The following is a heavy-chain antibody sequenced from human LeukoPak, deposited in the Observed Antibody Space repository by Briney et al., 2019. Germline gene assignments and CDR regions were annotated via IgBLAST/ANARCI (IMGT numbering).Heavy chain of an antibody. CDR2: INPSGGST. CDR1: GYTLTELS. V-gene: IGHV1-46*01. CDR3: ASQGPSHCSNGVCSVD. Sequence: GASVKVSCKVSGYTLTELSMHWVRQAPGQALEWMGIINPSGGSTTYAQKFQGRVTMTRDMSTSTVYMELSSLRSEDTAVYYCASQGPSHCSNGVCSVDWGQGTLVTVSS. D-gene: IGHD2-8*01. J-gene: IGHJ4*02.